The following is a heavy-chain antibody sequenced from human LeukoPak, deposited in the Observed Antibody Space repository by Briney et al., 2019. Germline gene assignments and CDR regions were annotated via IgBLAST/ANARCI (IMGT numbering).Heavy chain of an antibody. Sequence: ASVKVSCKASGYTFNRFAMSWVRQAPGQGLEWMGWVNTNTGNPTYAQGFTGRFVFSLDTSVSTAYLQISSLKAEDTAVYYCARVPLSRRDGYNCSYWGQGTLVTVSS. D-gene: IGHD5-24*01. CDR2: VNTNTGNP. CDR3: ARVPLSRRDGYNCSY. J-gene: IGHJ4*02. CDR1: GYTFNRFA. V-gene: IGHV7-4-1*02.